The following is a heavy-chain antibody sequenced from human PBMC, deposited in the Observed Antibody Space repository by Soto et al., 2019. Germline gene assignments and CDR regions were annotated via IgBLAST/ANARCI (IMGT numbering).Heavy chain of an antibody. Sequence: GGSLRLSCAASGFTFSSYAMSWVRQAPGKGLEWVSAISGSGGSTYYADSVKGRFTISRDNSKNTLYLQMNSLRAEDTAVYYCAKIPKYCSGGSCFYYYYGMDVWGQGTTVTVS. CDR1: GFTFSSYA. V-gene: IGHV3-23*01. CDR3: AKIPKYCSGGSCFYYYYGMDV. J-gene: IGHJ6*02. CDR2: ISGSGGST. D-gene: IGHD2-15*01.